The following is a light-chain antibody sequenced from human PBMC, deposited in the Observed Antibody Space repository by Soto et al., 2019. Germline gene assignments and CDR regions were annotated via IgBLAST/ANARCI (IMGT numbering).Light chain of an antibody. J-gene: IGLJ1*01. CDR2: DVS. CDR3: NSYTSSKTYV. CDR1: SSDIGGYNY. Sequence: QSALTQPASVSGSPGQWITISCTGSSSDIGGYNYVSWYQQHTGKAPKLMIYDVSKRPSGVSDRFSGSKSGNTASLTISGLQAEDEADYYCNSYTSSKTYVFGTGTKLTVL. V-gene: IGLV2-14*03.